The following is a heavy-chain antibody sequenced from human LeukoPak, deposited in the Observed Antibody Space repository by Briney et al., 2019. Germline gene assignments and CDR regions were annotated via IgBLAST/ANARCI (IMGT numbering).Heavy chain of an antibody. V-gene: IGHV3-7*01. J-gene: IGHJ4*02. CDR3: AKHGLPLVVISAPLDY. CDR2: IKQEGSAK. D-gene: IGHD2-15*01. Sequence: GGSLRLSCAASGFTFSSYWMSWVRQAPGKGLEWVANIKQEGSAKYYVDSLKGRFTISRDNAKNSLYLQMNSLRAEDTAVYYCAKHGLPLVVISAPLDYWGQGTLVTVAS. CDR1: GFTFSSYW.